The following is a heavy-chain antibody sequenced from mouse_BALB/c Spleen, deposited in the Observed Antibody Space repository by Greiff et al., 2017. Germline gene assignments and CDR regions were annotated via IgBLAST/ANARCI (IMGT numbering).Heavy chain of an antibody. CDR3: ARYYYGHYYAMDY. V-gene: IGHV14-3*02. D-gene: IGHD1-1*01. J-gene: IGHJ4*01. Sequence: VQLQQSGAELVKPGASVKLSCTASGFNIKDTYMHWVKQRPEQGLEWIGRIDPANGNTKYDPKFQGKATITADTSSNTAYLQLSSLTSEDTAVYYCARYYYGHYYAMDYGGQGTSVTVSS. CDR1: GFNIKDTY. CDR2: IDPANGNT.